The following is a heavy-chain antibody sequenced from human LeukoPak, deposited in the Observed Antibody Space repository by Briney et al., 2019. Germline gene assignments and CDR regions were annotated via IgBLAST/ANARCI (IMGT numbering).Heavy chain of an antibody. CDR3: AKVRGTYSSGYFFDY. V-gene: IGHV3-9*01. D-gene: IGHD6-19*01. CDR2: ISWNSGYI. J-gene: IGHJ4*02. CDR1: GFSFDDYA. Sequence: PGGSLRLSCAAPGFSFDDYAMHWVRQVPGKGLEWLSIISWNSGYIGYADSVKGRFTISRDNAKNSLYLQMNSLRAEDTAFYYCAKVRGTYSSGYFFDYWGQGALVTVSS.